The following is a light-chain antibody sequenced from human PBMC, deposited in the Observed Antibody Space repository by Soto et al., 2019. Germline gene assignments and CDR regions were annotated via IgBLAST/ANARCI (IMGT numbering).Light chain of an antibody. V-gene: IGKV1-5*03. Sequence: DIQMTQSPSTLSASVGDSVTITCRASQSISSWLAWYQQKPGKAPKLLIYKASTLESGVPSRFSGSGSGTAFTLTISSLQPDDFATYYCQQYNDYPYTFGQGTKLEIK. J-gene: IGKJ2*01. CDR1: QSISSW. CDR2: KAS. CDR3: QQYNDYPYT.